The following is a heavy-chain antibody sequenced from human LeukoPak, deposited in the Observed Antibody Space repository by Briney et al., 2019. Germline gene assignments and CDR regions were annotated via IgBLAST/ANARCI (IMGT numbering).Heavy chain of an antibody. CDR3: ARPPIGYWYFDL. CDR1: GGSISNYY. D-gene: IGHD2/OR15-2a*01. CDR2: IYYSGST. Sequence: KPSETLSLTCTVPGGSISNYYWSWIRQPPGKGLEWIGYIYYSGSTNYNPSLKSRVTISLDTSKNQFSLKLSSVTAADTAVYYCARPPIGYWYFDLWGRGTLVTVSS. V-gene: IGHV4-59*08. J-gene: IGHJ2*01.